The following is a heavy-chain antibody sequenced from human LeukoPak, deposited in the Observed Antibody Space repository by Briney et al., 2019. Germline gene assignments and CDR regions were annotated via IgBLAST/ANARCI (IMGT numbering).Heavy chain of an antibody. V-gene: IGHV3-30*03. J-gene: IGHJ4*02. Sequence: GRSLRLSCAASGFTFSSYGMHWVRQAPGKGLEWVAVISYDGSNKYYADSVKGRFTISRDNAKNPLYLRMNSLRAEDTAVYYCARGVPTGIDYFDYWGQGTLVTVSS. D-gene: IGHD1-1*01. CDR2: ISYDGSNK. CDR1: GFTFSSYG. CDR3: ARGVPTGIDYFDY.